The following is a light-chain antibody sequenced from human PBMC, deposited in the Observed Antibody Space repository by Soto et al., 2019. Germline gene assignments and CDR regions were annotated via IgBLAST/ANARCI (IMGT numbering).Light chain of an antibody. J-gene: IGLJ1*01. CDR1: SSDVGIYNL. Sequence: QSVLTQPASVSGSPGQSITISCTGTSSDVGIYNLVSWNQQHPGKAPKLMIYEVSERPSGVSNRFSGSKSGNTASLTISGLQAEDEADYYCCSYAGSSTFGHVLGTGTKVTVL. CDR2: EVS. CDR3: CSYAGSSTFGHV. V-gene: IGLV2-23*02.